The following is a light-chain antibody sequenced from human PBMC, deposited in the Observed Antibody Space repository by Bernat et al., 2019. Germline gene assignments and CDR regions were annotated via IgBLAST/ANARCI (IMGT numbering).Light chain of an antibody. Sequence: QSALTQPASVSGSPGQSITISCTGTSSDVGSYNLVSSYQQHPGKAPKLMIYEGSKRPSGVSNPFSGSKSGNTASLTISGLQAEDEADYYCCSYAGSSTPGYVFGTGTKVTVL. J-gene: IGLJ1*01. CDR2: EGS. CDR1: SSDVGSYNL. V-gene: IGLV2-23*01. CDR3: CSYAGSSTPGYV.